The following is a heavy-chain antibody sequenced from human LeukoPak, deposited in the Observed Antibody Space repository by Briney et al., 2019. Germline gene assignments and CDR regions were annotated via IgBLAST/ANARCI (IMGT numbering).Heavy chain of an antibody. J-gene: IGHJ5*02. Sequence: SETLSLTCTVSGGSISSYYWSWIRQPPGKGLEWIGYIYYSGSTNYNPSLKSRVTISVDTSKNQFSLKLSSVTAADTAVCYCARATTYYDILTGYYPYGWFDPWGQGTLVTVSS. CDR2: IYYSGST. V-gene: IGHV4-59*01. D-gene: IGHD3-9*01. CDR1: GGSISSYY. CDR3: ARATTYYDILTGYYPYGWFDP.